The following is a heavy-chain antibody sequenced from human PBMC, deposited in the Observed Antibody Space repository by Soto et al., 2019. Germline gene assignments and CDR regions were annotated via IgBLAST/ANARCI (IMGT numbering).Heavy chain of an antibody. J-gene: IGHJ4*02. D-gene: IGHD1-26*01. V-gene: IGHV1-69*02. CDR2: IIPILGIA. CDR3: ARGSGSYHFDY. Sequence: QVQLVQSGAEVKKPGSSVKVSCKASGGTFSSYTISWVRQAPGQGLEWMGRIIPILGIANYAQKFQGRVTITVXKSTSTAYMELSSLRSEDTAVYYCARGSGSYHFDYWGQGTLVTVSS. CDR1: GGTFSSYT.